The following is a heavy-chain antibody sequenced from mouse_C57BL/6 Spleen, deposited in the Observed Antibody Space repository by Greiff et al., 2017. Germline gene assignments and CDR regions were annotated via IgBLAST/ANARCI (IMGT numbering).Heavy chain of an antibody. Sequence: VQLQQSGAELMKPGASVKLSCKATGYTFTGYWIEWVKQRPGHGLEWIGEILPGSGSTNYNEKFKGKATFTADTSSNTAYMQLSSLTTEDSAIYYGARKGTYYSNYDYAMDYWGQGTSVTVSS. V-gene: IGHV1-9*01. CDR2: ILPGSGST. D-gene: IGHD2-5*01. CDR3: ARKGTYYSNYDYAMDY. J-gene: IGHJ4*01. CDR1: GYTFTGYW.